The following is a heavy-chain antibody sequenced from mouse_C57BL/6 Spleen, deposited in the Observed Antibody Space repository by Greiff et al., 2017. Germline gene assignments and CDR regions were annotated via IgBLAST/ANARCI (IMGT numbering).Heavy chain of an antibody. D-gene: IGHD1-1*01. CDR3: AICGVKELLRRDYVDY. J-gene: IGHJ2*01. V-gene: IGHV1-82*01. Sequence: VQLQQSGPELVKPGASVKISCKASGYAFSSSWMNWVKQRPGKGLEWMGRIYPGDGDTNYNGKFKGKATLTADKTSSTAYMQLSSMTSEDSAVYCCAICGVKELLRRDYVDYWCQGTTLTVSS. CDR1: GYAFSSSW. CDR2: IYPGDGDT.